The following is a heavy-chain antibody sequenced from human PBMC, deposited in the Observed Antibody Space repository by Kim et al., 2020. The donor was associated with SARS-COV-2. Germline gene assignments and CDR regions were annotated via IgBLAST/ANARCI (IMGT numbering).Heavy chain of an antibody. J-gene: IGHJ4*02. CDR3: ARGGDYYDSSGPCWA. V-gene: IGHV1-69*13. CDR1: GGTFSSYA. CDR2: IIPIFGTA. D-gene: IGHD3-22*01. Sequence: SVKVSCKASGGTFSSYAISWVRQAPGQGLEWMGGIIPIFGTANYAQKFQGRVTITADESTSTAYMELSSLRSEDTAVYYCARGGDYYDSSGPCWAWGQGTLVTVSS.